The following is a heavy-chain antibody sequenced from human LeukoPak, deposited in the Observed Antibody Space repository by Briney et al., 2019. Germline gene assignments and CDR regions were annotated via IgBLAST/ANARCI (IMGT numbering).Heavy chain of an antibody. CDR1: GGSISSGSYY. CDR3: ARENGGNPSKYYYYYYMDV. D-gene: IGHD4-23*01. CDR2: IYTSGST. Sequence: SETLSLTCTVSGGSISSGSYYWSWIRQPAGKGLEWIGRIYTSGSTNYNPSLKSRVTISVDTSKNQFSLKLSSVTAADTAVYYCARENGGNPSKYYYYYYMDVWGKGTTVTISS. J-gene: IGHJ6*03. V-gene: IGHV4-61*02.